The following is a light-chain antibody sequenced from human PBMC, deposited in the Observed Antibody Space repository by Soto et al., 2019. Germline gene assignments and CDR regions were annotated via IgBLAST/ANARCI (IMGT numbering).Light chain of an antibody. V-gene: IGLV3-21*02. CDR3: QVWDSSSDHVV. J-gene: IGLJ2*01. CDR1: NIGSKS. Sequence: SSELTQPPSVSVAPGQTARITCGGTNIGSKSVHWYQQKPGQAPFMVVYDDRDRPSGIPERFSGSNSGNAATLTITWVEAGDEADYYCQVWDSSSDHVVFGGGTQLTVL. CDR2: DDR.